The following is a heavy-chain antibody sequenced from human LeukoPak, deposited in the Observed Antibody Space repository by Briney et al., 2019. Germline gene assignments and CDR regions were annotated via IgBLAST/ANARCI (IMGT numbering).Heavy chain of an antibody. D-gene: IGHD6-19*01. CDR3: AKQVAGTSLFDY. CDR2: ISGSGGST. CDR1: GFAFSSYA. V-gene: IGHV3-23*01. Sequence: GGSLRLSCAASGFAFSSYAMSWVRQAPGKGLEWVSAISGSGGSTYCADSVKGRFTISRDNSKNTLYLQMNSLRAEDTAVYYCAKQVAGTSLFDYWGQGTLVTVSS. J-gene: IGHJ4*02.